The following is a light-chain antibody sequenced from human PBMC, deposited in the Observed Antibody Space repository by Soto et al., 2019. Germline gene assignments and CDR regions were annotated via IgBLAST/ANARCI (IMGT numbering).Light chain of an antibody. Sequence: QSVLTQPPSVSGAPGQRVTISCTGSSSSIGAGYDVHWYQQLPGTAPKLVIYENMRRPSGVPDRFSGSKSATSASLAITGLQPEDEAEYCCQSYDVSLSRWVFGGGTQLTVL. CDR3: QSYDVSLSRWV. CDR1: SSSIGAGYD. CDR2: ENM. V-gene: IGLV1-40*01. J-gene: IGLJ3*02.